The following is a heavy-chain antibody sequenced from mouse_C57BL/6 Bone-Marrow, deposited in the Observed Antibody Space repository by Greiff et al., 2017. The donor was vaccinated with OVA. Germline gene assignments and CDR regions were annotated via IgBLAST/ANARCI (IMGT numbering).Heavy chain of an antibody. D-gene: IGHD2-1*01. CDR3: TREGEIGNSYAMDY. V-gene: IGHV1-5*01. CDR1: GYTFTSYW. J-gene: IGHJ4*01. CDR2: IYPGNSDT. Sequence: VQLQQSGTVLARPGASVKMSCKTSGYTFTSYWMHWVKQRPGQGLDWIGAIYPGNSDTSYNQKFKGKAKLTAVTSASTAYMELSSLTNEDSAVYYCTREGEIGNSYAMDYWGQGTSVTVSS.